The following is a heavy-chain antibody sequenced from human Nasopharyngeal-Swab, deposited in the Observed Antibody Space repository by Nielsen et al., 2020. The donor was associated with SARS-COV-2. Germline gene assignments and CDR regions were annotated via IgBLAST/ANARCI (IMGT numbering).Heavy chain of an antibody. CDR1: GFTFSNYN. D-gene: IGHD3-10*01. J-gene: IGHJ4*02. V-gene: IGHV3-48*04. Sequence: GESLRISCAASGFTFSNYNMNWVRQAPGKGLEWVSYITSTSSTIYYADSVKGRFTISRDNAKNSLSLQINGLRAEDTAMYYCVGSYYGSAYWGQGTLVTVSS. CDR3: VGSYYGSAY. CDR2: ITSTSSTI.